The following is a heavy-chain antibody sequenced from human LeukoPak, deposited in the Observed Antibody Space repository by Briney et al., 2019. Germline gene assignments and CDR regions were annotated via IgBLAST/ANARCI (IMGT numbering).Heavy chain of an antibody. CDR2: ISDSGNT. V-gene: IGHV3-23*01. J-gene: IGHJ6*03. CDR3: ATTSEHSNYYYYYYMDV. Sequence: GGSLRLSCAASGFTFSNYWMSWVRQAPGKGLEWVSAISDSGNTYHADSVKGRFTISRDSSKNTLFLQMNRLRPEDAAVYYCATTSEHSNYYYYYYMDVWGKGTTVTVSS. D-gene: IGHD4-11*01. CDR1: GFTFSNYW.